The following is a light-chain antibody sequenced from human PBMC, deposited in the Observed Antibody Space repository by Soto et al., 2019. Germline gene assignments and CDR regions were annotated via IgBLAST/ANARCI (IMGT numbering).Light chain of an antibody. CDR2: DAS. Sequence: DIQMTQSPSTLSASVGDRVTITCRASQSISSWLAWYPQRPGKAPKLLIYDASSLESGVPSRFSGSGSGTEFTLTISSLQPDDFATYDCQQYNSYSWTFGQGSKV. J-gene: IGKJ1*01. V-gene: IGKV1-5*01. CDR1: QSISSW. CDR3: QQYNSYSWT.